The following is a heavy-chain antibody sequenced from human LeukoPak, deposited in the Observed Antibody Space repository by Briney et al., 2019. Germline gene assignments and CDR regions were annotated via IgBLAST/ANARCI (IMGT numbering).Heavy chain of an antibody. CDR1: GGSISDYY. V-gene: IGHV4-4*07. D-gene: IGHD3-10*01. CDR2: IYTSGTR. Sequence: SETLSLTCTVSGGSISDYYWSWVRQPAGKGLEWIGRIYTSGTRNYKPSLKSRLTMSVDTSKNQFSLRLRSVTAADTAIYYCARGGRRGYYYMDVWGKGTTVTVSS. CDR3: ARGGRRGYYYMDV. J-gene: IGHJ6*03.